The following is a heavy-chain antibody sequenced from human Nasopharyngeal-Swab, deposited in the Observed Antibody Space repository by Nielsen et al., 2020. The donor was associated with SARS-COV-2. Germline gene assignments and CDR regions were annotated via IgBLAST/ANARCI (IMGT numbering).Heavy chain of an antibody. CDR1: GGSVSSGGYY. Sequence: SETLSLTCTVSGGSVSSGGYYWSWIRQHPGKGLEWIGYIYYSGSTYYNPSLKSRVTISIDTSKNQFSLNLSSVTAADTAVYYCARGLGHFYYDMDVWGQGTTVTVSS. CDR3: ARGLGHFYYDMDV. J-gene: IGHJ6*02. V-gene: IGHV4-31*03. CDR2: IYYSGST.